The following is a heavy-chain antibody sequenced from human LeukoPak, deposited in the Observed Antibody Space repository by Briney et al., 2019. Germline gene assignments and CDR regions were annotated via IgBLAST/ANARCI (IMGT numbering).Heavy chain of an antibody. D-gene: IGHD3-22*01. CDR2: IWYDGSNK. V-gene: IGHV3-33*06. CDR1: GFTFSSYG. J-gene: IGHJ4*02. Sequence: GSLRLSCAASGFTFSSYGMHWVRQAPGKGLEGVAVIWYDGSNKYYADSVKGRFTISRDNSKNTLYLQMNSLRAEDTAVYYCAKLYDSSGYDYWGQGTLVTVSS. CDR3: AKLYDSSGYDY.